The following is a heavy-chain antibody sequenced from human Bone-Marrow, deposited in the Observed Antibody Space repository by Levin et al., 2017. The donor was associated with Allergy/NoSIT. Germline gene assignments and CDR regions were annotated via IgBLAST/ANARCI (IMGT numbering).Heavy chain of an antibody. D-gene: IGHD3-9*01. CDR3: ARAGRYDY. Sequence: SETLSLTCAVSNSSISSGFHWGWIRQPPGKGLEWIGSIDQSGDTYYNPSLKSRVTISVDTSKNQFSLRLTSVSAADTAVYYCARAGRYDYWSQGTLVTVSS. V-gene: IGHV4-38-2*01. CDR2: IDQSGDT. J-gene: IGHJ4*02. CDR1: NSSISSGFH.